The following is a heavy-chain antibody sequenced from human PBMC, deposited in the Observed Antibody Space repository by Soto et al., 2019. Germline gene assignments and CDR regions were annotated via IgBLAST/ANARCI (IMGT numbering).Heavy chain of an antibody. D-gene: IGHD6-13*01. V-gene: IGHV1-69*06. CDR2: IIPIFGTA. CDR3: ARGRYSSSWTPTYYYYGMDV. J-gene: IGHJ6*02. Sequence: QVQLVQSGAEVKKPGSSVKVSYKASGGTFSSYAISWVRQAPGQGLEWMGGIIPIFGTANYAQKFQGRVTITADKSTSTAYMELSSLRSEDTAVYYCARGRYSSSWTPTYYYYGMDVWGQGTTVTDSS. CDR1: GGTFSSYA.